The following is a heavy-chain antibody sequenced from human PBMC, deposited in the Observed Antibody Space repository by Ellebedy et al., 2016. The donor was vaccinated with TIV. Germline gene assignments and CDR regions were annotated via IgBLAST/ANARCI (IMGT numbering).Heavy chain of an antibody. Sequence: MPGGSLRLSCTVSGDSISGYYWRWIRQPPGKGLEWIGYIYSSGSGEYNPSLKRRVTMSVDTSRGQFSLRLNSVTAADTAVYYCARSGGWYTPYDYWGQGTLVTVSS. CDR3: ARSGGWYTPYDY. D-gene: IGHD6-19*01. J-gene: IGHJ4*02. CDR2: IYSSGSG. CDR1: GDSISGYY. V-gene: IGHV4-59*01.